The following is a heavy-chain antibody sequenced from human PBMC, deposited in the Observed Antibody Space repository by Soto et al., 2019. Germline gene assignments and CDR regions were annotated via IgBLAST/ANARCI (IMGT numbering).Heavy chain of an antibody. Sequence: SETLSLTCTVTGDSINSRTYYWGWIRQPPGKGLEWIGSIDYSGRTHNTPALSSRVSMSIDTSKDQFSLKLKSVTAADTALYFCARQRTSVVTQAYFDVWGPGSLVTVSS. CDR2: IDYSGRT. CDR1: GDSINSRTYY. J-gene: IGHJ4*02. V-gene: IGHV4-39*01. D-gene: IGHD2-21*02. CDR3: ARQRTSVVTQAYFDV.